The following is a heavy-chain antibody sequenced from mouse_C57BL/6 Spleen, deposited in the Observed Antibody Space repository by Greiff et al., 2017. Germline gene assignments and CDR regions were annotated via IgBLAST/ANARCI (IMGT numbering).Heavy chain of an antibody. CDR3: ERAQDDYPYFDD. Sequence: QVQLKQPGAELVKPGASVKLSCKASGYTFTSYWMHWVKQRPGRGLGWIGRIDPNSGGTKYNEKFKSKATLTVDKPSSTAYMQLSSLTSEDSAVYEGERAQDDYPYFDDWGQGTTLTVSA. V-gene: IGHV1-72*01. D-gene: IGHD2-4*01. CDR2: IDPNSGGT. J-gene: IGHJ2*01. CDR1: GYTFTSYW.